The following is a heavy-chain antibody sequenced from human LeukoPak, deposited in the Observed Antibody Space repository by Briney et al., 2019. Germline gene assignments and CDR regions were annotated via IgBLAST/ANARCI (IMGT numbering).Heavy chain of an antibody. Sequence: SETLSLTCTVSGGSISSSSYYWGWIRQPPGKGLEWIGSIYYSGSTYYNPSLKSRVTISVDTSKNQFSLKLSSVTAADKAVYYCARSAGGAMAFDYWGQGTLVTVSS. CDR2: IYYSGST. CDR1: GGSISSSSYY. CDR3: ARSAGGAMAFDY. J-gene: IGHJ4*02. V-gene: IGHV4-39*07. D-gene: IGHD5-18*01.